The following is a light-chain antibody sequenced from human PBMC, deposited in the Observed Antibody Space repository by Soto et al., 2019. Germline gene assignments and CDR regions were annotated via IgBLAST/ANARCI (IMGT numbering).Light chain of an antibody. Sequence: QSALTQPASVSGSPGQSIAISCTGTSSDIGAYAYVSWYQQHPGKIPKLIVFDVNYRPSGVSSRFSGSKSGNTASLTISGLQAEDEADYYCGSYTRSTSVIFGGGTKLTVL. CDR2: DVN. CDR3: GSYTRSTSVI. V-gene: IGLV2-14*03. CDR1: SSDIGAYAY. J-gene: IGLJ2*01.